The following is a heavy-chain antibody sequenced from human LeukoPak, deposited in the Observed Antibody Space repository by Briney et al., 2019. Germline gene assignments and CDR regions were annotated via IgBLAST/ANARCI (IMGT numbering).Heavy chain of an antibody. CDR2: ISYDGSNK. CDR3: AKGTTVVKAYYFDY. V-gene: IGHV3-30-3*01. Sequence: GRSLRLSCAASGFTFSSYAMHWVRQAPGKGLEWVAVISYDGSNKYYADSVKGRFTISKDNSKNTLYLQVNSLRAEDTAVYYCAKGTTVVKAYYFDYWGQGTLVTVSS. CDR1: GFTFSSYA. J-gene: IGHJ4*02. D-gene: IGHD4-23*01.